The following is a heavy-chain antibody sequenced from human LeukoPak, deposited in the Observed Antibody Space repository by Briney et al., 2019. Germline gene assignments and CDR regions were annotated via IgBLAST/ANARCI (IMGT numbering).Heavy chain of an antibody. CDR2: IHYTGNT. D-gene: IGHD3-9*01. J-gene: IGHJ4*02. CDR3: ARDGAGMTGTGLDY. Sequence: SETLSLTCTVSNGSINFVSYYWSWIRQPPGKGLEWLGYIHYTGNTIYNPSLKSRVTISMDTAKNQFSLKVSSVTAADTAVYYCARDGAGMTGTGLDYWGQGILATVFS. CDR1: NGSINFVSYY. V-gene: IGHV4-61*01.